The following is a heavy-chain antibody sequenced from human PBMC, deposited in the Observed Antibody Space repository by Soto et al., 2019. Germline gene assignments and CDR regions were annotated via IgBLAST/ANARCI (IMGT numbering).Heavy chain of an antibody. D-gene: IGHD6-19*01. CDR2: ISGSGTSI. J-gene: IGHJ4*02. Sequence: GGSLRLSCVASGFTLSSHGLNWVRQSPGKGLEWISYISGSGTSIYYADSGKGRLTVSRDNPTNSLYLQMNSLRDEDTALSYCASPAVADKHEFDDWGQGTLVTVSS. CDR3: ASPAVADKHEFDD. CDR1: GFTLSSHG. V-gene: IGHV3-48*02.